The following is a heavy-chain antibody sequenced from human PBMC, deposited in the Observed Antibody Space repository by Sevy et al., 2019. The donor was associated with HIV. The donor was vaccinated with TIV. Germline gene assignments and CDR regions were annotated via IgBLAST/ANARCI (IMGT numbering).Heavy chain of an antibody. CDR1: GFTFSDHW. J-gene: IGHJ4*02. CDR2: IKEDGSEK. D-gene: IGHD1-1*01. Sequence: GGSLRLSCAASGFTFSDHWMTWVRQAPGKGLEWVANIKEDGSEKFYVGSVKGRFTISRDNSKKSLYLQLNSLRAEDTAVFYCARDSGRKFGGHDFWGRRTLVTVSS. V-gene: IGHV3-7*01. CDR3: ARDSGRKFGGHDF.